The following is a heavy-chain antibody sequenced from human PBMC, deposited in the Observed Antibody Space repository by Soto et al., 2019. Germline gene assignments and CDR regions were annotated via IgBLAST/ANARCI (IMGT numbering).Heavy chain of an antibody. Sequence: LRLSCAASGFTFSSFAMTWVRQAPGKGLEWVSAIGGNAINTFYADSVKGRFTISRDNSKNTLYLQMNSLRAEDTAVYYCAKYYYDSSGSRGPHDFWGQGTMVT. V-gene: IGHV3-23*01. CDR2: IGGNAINT. CDR3: AKYYYDSSGSRGPHDF. CDR1: GFTFSSFA. J-gene: IGHJ3*01. D-gene: IGHD3-22*01.